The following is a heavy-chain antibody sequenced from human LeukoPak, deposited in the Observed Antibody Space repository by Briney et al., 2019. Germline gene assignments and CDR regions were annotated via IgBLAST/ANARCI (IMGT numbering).Heavy chain of an antibody. D-gene: IGHD5-18*01. CDR1: GFTVSSNY. J-gene: IGHJ4*01. CDR3: ARTFENTYGDY. Sequence: GGSLRLSCAASGFTVSSNYMTWVRQAPGKGLEWVSRINVDGTTTTYADSVKGRFTISRDNAKNTLYLQMNSLRGEDTAVYYCARTFENTYGDYWGHGTLVTVSS. CDR2: INVDGTTT. V-gene: IGHV3-74*01.